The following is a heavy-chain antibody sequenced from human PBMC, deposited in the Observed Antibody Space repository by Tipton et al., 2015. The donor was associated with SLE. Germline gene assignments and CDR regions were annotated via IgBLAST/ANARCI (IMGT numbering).Heavy chain of an antibody. Sequence: TLSLTCTVSGGSISRSNYYWGWIRRPPGRGLEWIGTISYSGNTYYNPSLKSRLTISVDTSKNQFSLKLSSVTAADTAVYYCARRIGEAFEIWGQGTMVSVSS. V-gene: IGHV4-39*07. J-gene: IGHJ3*02. CDR3: ARRIGEAFEI. CDR2: ISYSGNT. CDR1: GGSISRSNYY. D-gene: IGHD3-10*01.